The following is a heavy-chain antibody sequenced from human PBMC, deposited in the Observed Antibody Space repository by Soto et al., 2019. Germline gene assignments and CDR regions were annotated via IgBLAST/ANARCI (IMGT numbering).Heavy chain of an antibody. Sequence: PGGSLRLSCAASGFTFSSYSMNWVRQAPGKGLEWVSYISSSSSTIYYADSVKGRFTISRDNAKNSLYLQMNSLRDEDTAVYYCARDGATITRQRAFDYWGQGTLVTVSS. CDR3: ARDGATITRQRAFDY. CDR1: GFTFSSYS. CDR2: ISSSSSTI. J-gene: IGHJ4*02. V-gene: IGHV3-48*02. D-gene: IGHD5-12*01.